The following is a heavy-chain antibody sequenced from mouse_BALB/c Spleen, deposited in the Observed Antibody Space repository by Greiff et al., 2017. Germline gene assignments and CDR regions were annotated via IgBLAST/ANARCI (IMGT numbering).Heavy chain of an antibody. CDR2: IWAGGST. Sequence: QVQLKESGPGLVAPSQSLSITCTVSGFSLTSYGVHWVRQPPGKGLEWLGVIWAGGSTNYNSALMSRLSISKDNSKSQVFFKMNSLQADDTAIYYCARNYGNYDAMDYWGQGTSVTVSS. V-gene: IGHV2-9*02. D-gene: IGHD2-1*01. CDR3: ARNYGNYDAMDY. CDR1: GFSLTSYG. J-gene: IGHJ4*01.